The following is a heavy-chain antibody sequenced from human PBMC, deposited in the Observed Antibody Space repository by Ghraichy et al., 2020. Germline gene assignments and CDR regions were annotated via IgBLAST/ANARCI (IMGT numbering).Heavy chain of an antibody. D-gene: IGHD2-2*01. V-gene: IGHV4-59*01. CDR2: IYYSGST. CDR3: AREDIVVVPAAPNYYYYYGMDV. CDR1: GGSISSYY. Sequence: SETLSLTCTVSGGSISSYYWSWIRQPPGKGLEWIGYIYYSGSTNYNPSLKSRVTISVDTSKNQFSLKLSSVTAADTAVYYCAREDIVVVPAAPNYYYYYGMDVWGQGITVTVSS. J-gene: IGHJ6*02.